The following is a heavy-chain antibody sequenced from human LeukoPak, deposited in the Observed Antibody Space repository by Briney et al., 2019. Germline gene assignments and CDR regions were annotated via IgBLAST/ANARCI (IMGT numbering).Heavy chain of an antibody. D-gene: IGHD5-12*01. CDR1: GGTFSNYA. V-gene: IGHV1-69*13. J-gene: IGHJ4*02. CDR2: IIPIFRTA. CDR3: ARGYSGYDYGLWYYFDS. Sequence: GALVKVSCKASGGTFSNYAISWVRQAPGQGLEWMGGIIPIFRTANYAQKFQGRATITADESTSTAYMELSSLRSKDTAVYYCARGYSGYDYGLWYYFDSWGQGTLVTVSS.